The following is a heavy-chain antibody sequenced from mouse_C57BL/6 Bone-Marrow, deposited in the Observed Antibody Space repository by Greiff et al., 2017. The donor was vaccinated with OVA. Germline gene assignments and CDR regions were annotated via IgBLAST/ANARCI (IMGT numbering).Heavy chain of an antibody. V-gene: IGHV6-6*01. Sequence: EVKLMESGGGLVQPGGSMKLSCAASGFTFSDAWMDWVRQSPEKGLEWVAEIRNKANNPATYYAESVKGRFTISRDDSKSSVYLQMNSLRAEDTGIYYCTRLIYYYGLFDVWGTGTTVTVSS. D-gene: IGHD1-1*01. J-gene: IGHJ1*03. CDR3: TRLIYYYGLFDV. CDR1: GFTFSDAW. CDR2: IRNKANNPAT.